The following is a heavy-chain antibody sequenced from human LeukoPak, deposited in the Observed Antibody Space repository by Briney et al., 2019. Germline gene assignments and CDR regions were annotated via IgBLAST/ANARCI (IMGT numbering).Heavy chain of an antibody. V-gene: IGHV3-30*02. Sequence: GGSQRLSCAASGFTFNNFGMHWVRQAAGKGLEWVSFIGYEGVHKYYADSVKGRFTISKDNSKATLYLQMNSLRPGDTAVYYCAKDLHGGYSSDYWGLGTLVTVFS. D-gene: IGHD4-23*01. J-gene: IGHJ4*02. CDR2: IGYEGVHK. CDR3: AKDLHGGYSSDY. CDR1: GFTFNNFG.